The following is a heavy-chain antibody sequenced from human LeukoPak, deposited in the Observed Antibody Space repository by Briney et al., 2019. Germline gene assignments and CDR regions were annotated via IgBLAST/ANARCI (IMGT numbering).Heavy chain of an antibody. Sequence: GSSVRVSCKASGGTFSSYAISWVRQAPGQGLEWMGGIIPFFGTANYAQKFQGRVTITTDESTSTAYMELSSLRSEDTAVYYCASPGYSYGYYYYYGMDVWGQGTTVTVSS. CDR1: GGTFSSYA. D-gene: IGHD5-18*01. V-gene: IGHV1-69*05. CDR2: IIPFFGTA. J-gene: IGHJ6*02. CDR3: ASPGYSYGYYYYYGMDV.